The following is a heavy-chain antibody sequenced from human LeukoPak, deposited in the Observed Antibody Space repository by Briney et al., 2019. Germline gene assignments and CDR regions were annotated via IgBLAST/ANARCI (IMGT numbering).Heavy chain of an antibody. CDR3: ARDGNSYDSSGPADY. J-gene: IGHJ4*02. CDR2: INSDGIST. D-gene: IGHD3-22*01. Sequence: PGGSLRLSCAASIFTFSRYWMHWVRQAPGKGLVWVSRINSDGISTSYADSVKGRFTISRDNAKNTLYLQMNSLRAEDTAVYYFARDGNSYDSSGPADYWGQGTLVTVSS. CDR1: IFTFSRYW. V-gene: IGHV3-74*01.